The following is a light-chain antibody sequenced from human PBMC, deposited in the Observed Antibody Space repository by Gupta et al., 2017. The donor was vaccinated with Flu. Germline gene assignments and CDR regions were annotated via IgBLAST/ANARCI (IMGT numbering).Light chain of an antibody. J-gene: IGLJ3*02. Sequence: SVLPQPPSASGTPGLRVTISCSGGSSNIGRDYLHCYQHVPETAPKLLIYRDSQRPSGGPERFSGSKSGTSATLAIFGLRAEDEADYYCDSWEGSRGGHVLFGGGTTVTVL. CDR1: SSNIGRDY. CDR2: RDS. V-gene: IGLV1-47*01. CDR3: DSWEGSRGGHVL.